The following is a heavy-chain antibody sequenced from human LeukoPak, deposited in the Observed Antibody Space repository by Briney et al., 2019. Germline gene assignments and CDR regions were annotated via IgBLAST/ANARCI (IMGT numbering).Heavy chain of an antibody. V-gene: IGHV3-33*01. CDR1: GFTFSSYG. J-gene: IGHJ3*02. Sequence: GGSLRLSCAASGFTFSSYGMHWVRQAPGKGLEWVAVIWYDGSNKYYADSVKGRFTISRDDSKNTLYLQMNSLRAEDTAVYYCARVAPPRAFDIWGQGTMVTVSS. CDR2: IWYDGSNK. CDR3: ARVAPPRAFDI. D-gene: IGHD3-3*02.